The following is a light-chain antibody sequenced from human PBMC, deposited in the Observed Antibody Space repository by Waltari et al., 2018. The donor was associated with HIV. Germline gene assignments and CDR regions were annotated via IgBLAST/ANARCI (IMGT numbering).Light chain of an antibody. CDR2: RSR. CDR3: LSADGRGVRKF. J-gene: IGLJ2*01. CDR1: ALSDQF. V-gene: IGLV3-25*03. Sequence: YELTQPPSVSVSPGQTARITCSGNALSDQFGYWYQHKVAQAPVLVIFRSREMSSQVPARFSASKSGTTFTLTISGVQAEDEADYFCLSADGRGVRKFFGGGTRLTVL.